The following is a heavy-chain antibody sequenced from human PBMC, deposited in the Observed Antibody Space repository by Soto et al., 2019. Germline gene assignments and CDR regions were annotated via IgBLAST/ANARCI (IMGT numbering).Heavy chain of an antibody. V-gene: IGHV1-46*01. D-gene: IGHD3-22*01. CDR3: ARGPHYYDSSGYYQFDY. CDR2: INPSGGST. CDR1: GYTFTSYY. Sequence: AASVKVSCKASGYTFTSYYMHWVRQAPGQGLEWMGIINPSGGSTSYAQKFQGRVTMTRDTSTSTVYMELSSLRSEDTAVYYCARGPHYYDSSGYYQFDYWGQGTLVTVSS. J-gene: IGHJ4*02.